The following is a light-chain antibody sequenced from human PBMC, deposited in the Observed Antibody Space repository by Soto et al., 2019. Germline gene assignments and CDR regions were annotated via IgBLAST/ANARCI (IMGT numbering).Light chain of an antibody. CDR1: QSISSW. Sequence: DFQMTQSPSTLSASVGDRVTITCRASQSISSWLAWYQQKPGKAPKLLIYKASSLESGVPSRFSGSGSGTEFTLTISSLQPDDFATYYCQQYNSYRGTFGQGTKVEIK. CDR2: KAS. J-gene: IGKJ1*01. V-gene: IGKV1-5*03. CDR3: QQYNSYRGT.